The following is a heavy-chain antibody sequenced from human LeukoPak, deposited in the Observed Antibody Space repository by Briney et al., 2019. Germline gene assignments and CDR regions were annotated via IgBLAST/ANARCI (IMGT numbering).Heavy chain of an antibody. Sequence: GGSLRLSCAASGFTVSSNYMSWVRQAPGKGLEWVSVIYSGGSTYYADSVKGRFTFSRDNSKNTLYLQMNSLRGEDTAVYYCARDAAGLYYMGGWGKGATVTVSS. CDR3: ARDAAGLYYMGG. CDR1: GFTVSSNY. CDR2: IYSGGST. V-gene: IGHV3-53*01. D-gene: IGHD3-16*01. J-gene: IGHJ6*03.